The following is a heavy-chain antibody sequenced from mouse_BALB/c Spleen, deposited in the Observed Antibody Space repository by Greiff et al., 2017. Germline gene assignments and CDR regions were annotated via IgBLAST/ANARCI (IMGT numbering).Heavy chain of an antibody. Sequence: EVKLVESGPSLVKPSQTLSLTCSVTGDSITSGYWNWIRKFPGNKLEYMGYISYSGSTYYNPSLKSRISITRDTSKNQYYLQLNSVTTEDTATYYCARSLYRYDAWFAYWGQGTLVTVSA. CDR3: ARSLYRYDAWFAY. J-gene: IGHJ3*01. CDR1: GDSITSGY. CDR2: ISYSGST. V-gene: IGHV3-8*02. D-gene: IGHD2-14*01.